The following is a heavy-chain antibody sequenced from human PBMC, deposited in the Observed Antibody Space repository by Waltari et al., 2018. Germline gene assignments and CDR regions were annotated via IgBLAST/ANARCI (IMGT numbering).Heavy chain of an antibody. D-gene: IGHD6-19*01. CDR2: ISSSSSYI. J-gene: IGHJ4*02. CDR3: ARDTGIAVAGDLDY. CDR1: GFTFSSYS. V-gene: IGHV3-21*04. Sequence: EVQLVESGGGLVKPGGSLRLSCAASGFTFSSYSMNWVRQAPGKGLEWVSSISSSSSYIYYADSVKGRFTISRDNAKNSLYLQMNSLRSEDTAVYYCARDTGIAVAGDLDYWGQGTLVTVSS.